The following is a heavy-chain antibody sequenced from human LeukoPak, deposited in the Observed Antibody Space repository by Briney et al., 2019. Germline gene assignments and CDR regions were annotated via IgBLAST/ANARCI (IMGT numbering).Heavy chain of an antibody. D-gene: IGHD1-1*01. CDR2: FDPEDGET. J-gene: IGHJ5*02. V-gene: IGHV1-24*01. CDR1: GYTLTELS. Sequence: GASVKVSCKVSGYTLTELSMHWVRQAPGKGLEWMGGFDPEDGETIYAQKFQGRVTMTEDTSTDTAYMELSSLRSEDTAVYYCAKGNVKQPPHHRPDNWFDPWGQGTLVTVSS. CDR3: AKGNVKQPPHHRPDNWFDP.